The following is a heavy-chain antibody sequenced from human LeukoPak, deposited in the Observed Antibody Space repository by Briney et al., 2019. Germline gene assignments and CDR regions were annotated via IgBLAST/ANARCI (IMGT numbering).Heavy chain of an antibody. D-gene: IGHD3-9*01. CDR1: GFTFSSYA. CDR3: ARAVYDILTGYYIDY. J-gene: IGHJ4*02. V-gene: IGHV3-30*04. Sequence: PGRSLRLSCAASGFTFSSYAMHWVRQAPGKGLEWVAVISYDGSNKYYADPVKGRFTISRDNSKNTLYLQMNSLRAEDTAVYYCARAVYDILTGYYIDYWGQGTLVTVSS. CDR2: ISYDGSNK.